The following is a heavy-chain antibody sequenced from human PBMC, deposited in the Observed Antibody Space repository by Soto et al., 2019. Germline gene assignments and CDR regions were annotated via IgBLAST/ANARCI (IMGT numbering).Heavy chain of an antibody. CDR3: ARNLLELRALWFDP. CDR1: GGSISSGGYY. Sequence: SETLSLTCTVSGGSISSGGYYWSWIRQHPGKGLEWIGYIYYSGSTYYNPSLKSRVTISVDTSKDQFSLKLSSVTAADTAVYYCARNLLELRALWFDPWGQGTLVTVSS. J-gene: IGHJ5*02. CDR2: IYYSGST. V-gene: IGHV4-31*03. D-gene: IGHD1-7*01.